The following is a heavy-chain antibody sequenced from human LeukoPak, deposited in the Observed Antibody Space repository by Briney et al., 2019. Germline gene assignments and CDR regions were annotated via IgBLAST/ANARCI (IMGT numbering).Heavy chain of an antibody. D-gene: IGHD3-22*01. CDR3: ARHAAYYYEDY. V-gene: IGHV4-31*03. J-gene: IGHJ4*02. CDR1: GGSISSGGYY. Sequence: SETLSLTCTVSGGSISSGGYYWSWIRQHPGKGLEWIGYIYYSGSTYYNPSLKSRVTISVDTSKNQFSLRLTSVTAADTAVYYCARHAAYYYEDYWGRGTLVTVSS. CDR2: IYYSGST.